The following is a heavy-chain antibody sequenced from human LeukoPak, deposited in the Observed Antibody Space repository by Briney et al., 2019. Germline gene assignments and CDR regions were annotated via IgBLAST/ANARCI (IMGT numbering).Heavy chain of an antibody. D-gene: IGHD2-2*01. Sequence: SETLSLTCTVSGGSISSGGYYWSWIRQPPGKGLEWIGYTHHSGSTYYNPSLKSRLTISVDRSKNQFSLKLSSVTAADTAVYYCALGYCSSTSCYYTDYWGQGTLVTVSS. J-gene: IGHJ4*02. V-gene: IGHV4-30-2*01. CDR1: GGSISSGGYY. CDR2: THHSGST. CDR3: ALGYCSSTSCYYTDY.